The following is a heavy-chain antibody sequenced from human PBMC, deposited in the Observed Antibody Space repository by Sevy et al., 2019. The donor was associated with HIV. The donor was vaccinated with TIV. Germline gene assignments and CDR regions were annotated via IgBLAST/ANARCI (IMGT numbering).Heavy chain of an antibody. CDR3: AHGLVGMSEVNYGYFDY. CDR1: GFSIGTSGVG. V-gene: IGHV2-5*02. CDR2: IYWDNDK. Sequence: SGPTLVTPTQTLTLTCTFSGFSIGTSGVGVGWVRQPPGKALEWLVVIYWDNDKRYSPSLKSRITVTKDTSKNQVVLTMTNLDPADTATYYCAHGLVGMSEVNYGYFDYWGQGTLVTVSS. D-gene: IGHD1-7*01. J-gene: IGHJ4*02.